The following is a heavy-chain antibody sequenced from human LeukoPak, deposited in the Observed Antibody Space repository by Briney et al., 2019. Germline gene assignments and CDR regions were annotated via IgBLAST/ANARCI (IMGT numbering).Heavy chain of an antibody. D-gene: IGHD3-22*01. CDR2: IYTSGST. J-gene: IGHJ4*02. CDR1: GGSISSYY. V-gene: IGHV4-4*07. CDR3: ARESDYDSSGYYYFDY. Sequence: KASETLSLTCTVSGGSISSYYWSWIRQPAGKGLEWIGRIYTSGSTNYNPSLKSRVTISVDTSKNQFSLKLSSVTAADTAVYYCARESDYDSSGYYYFDYWGQGTLVTVSS.